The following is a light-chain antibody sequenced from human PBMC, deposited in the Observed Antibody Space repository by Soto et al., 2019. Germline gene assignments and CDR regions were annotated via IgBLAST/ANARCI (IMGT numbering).Light chain of an antibody. J-gene: IGKJ4*01. V-gene: IGKV3-20*01. Sequence: EIVLTQSPGTLSLSPGERATLFCRASQSFTTSQLAWYQQRPGQAPRVLIFGASRRATGIPDRFSGSGSGTDFTLTISRLEPEDVAVYYCQQYYSTPLTFGGGTKVEIK. CDR1: QSFTTSQ. CDR2: GAS. CDR3: QQYYSTPLT.